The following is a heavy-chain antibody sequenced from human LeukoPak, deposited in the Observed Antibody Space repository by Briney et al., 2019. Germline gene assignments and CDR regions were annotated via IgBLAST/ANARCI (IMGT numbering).Heavy chain of an antibody. CDR1: GYTFTSYG. Sequence: RASVKVSCKASGYTFTSYGISWVRQAPGQGLEWMGWISAYNGNTNYAQKLQGRVTMTTDTSTSTAYMELRSLRSDDTAVYYRARDFRITMVRGVIIRKTPFDYWGQGTLVTVSS. CDR2: ISAYNGNT. J-gene: IGHJ4*02. V-gene: IGHV1-18*01. CDR3: ARDFRITMVRGVIIRKTPFDY. D-gene: IGHD3-10*01.